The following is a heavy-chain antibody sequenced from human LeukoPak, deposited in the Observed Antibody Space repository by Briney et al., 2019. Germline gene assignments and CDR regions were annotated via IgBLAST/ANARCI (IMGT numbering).Heavy chain of an antibody. V-gene: IGHV4-38-2*02. D-gene: IGHD5-12*01. CDR1: SYSISSGYY. J-gene: IGHJ3*02. Sequence: PSRTLSLTCSVSSYSISSGYYWGWIRQPPGKGLEWIGSINLSGHTYYNPSLKSRVTISVDTSKNQFSLKLSSVTAADTAVYYCARQVATKGEWAFDIWGQGTMVTASS. CDR2: INLSGHT. CDR3: ARQVATKGEWAFDI.